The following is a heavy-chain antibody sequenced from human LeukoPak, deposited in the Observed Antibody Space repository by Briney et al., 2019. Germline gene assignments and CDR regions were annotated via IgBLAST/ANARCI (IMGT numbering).Heavy chain of an antibody. Sequence: SETLSLTCTVSGGSISSYYWSWIRQPPGKGLECIGYIYYSGSTNYNPSLKSRVTISVDTSKNQFSLKLSSVTAADTAVYYCARLGAGPTYYDFWSGYSSFYFDYWGQGTLVTVSS. J-gene: IGHJ4*02. V-gene: IGHV4-59*01. CDR1: GGSISSYY. D-gene: IGHD3-3*01. CDR2: IYYSGST. CDR3: ARLGAGPTYYDFWSGYSSFYFDY.